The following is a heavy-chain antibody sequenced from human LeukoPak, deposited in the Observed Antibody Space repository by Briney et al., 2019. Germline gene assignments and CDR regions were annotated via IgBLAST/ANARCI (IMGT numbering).Heavy chain of an antibody. CDR2: IYYSGST. D-gene: IGHD2-2*01. CDR1: GGSISSYY. Sequence: SETLSLTCTVSGGSISSYYWSWIRQPPGKGLEWIGHIYYSGSTNYNPSLKSRVTISVDTSKNQFSLKLSSVTAADTAVYYCARGTPAASVASNWFDPWGQGTLVTVSS. CDR3: ARGTPAASVASNWFDP. V-gene: IGHV4-59*08. J-gene: IGHJ5*02.